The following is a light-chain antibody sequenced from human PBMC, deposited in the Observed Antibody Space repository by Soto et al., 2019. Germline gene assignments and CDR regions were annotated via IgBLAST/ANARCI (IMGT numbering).Light chain of an antibody. CDR1: QSVSSSY. J-gene: IGKJ5*01. Sequence: EIVLTQSPGTLSFSPGERASLSCRASQSVSSSYLAWYQQKPGQAPRLLIFAASSRASGIPDRFSGSGSGTDFTLTISRLEPEDFAVYFCQHYGSSLITFGQGTRLEIK. CDR3: QHYGSSLIT. CDR2: AAS. V-gene: IGKV3-20*01.